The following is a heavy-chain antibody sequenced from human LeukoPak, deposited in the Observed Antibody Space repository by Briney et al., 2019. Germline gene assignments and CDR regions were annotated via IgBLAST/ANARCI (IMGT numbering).Heavy chain of an antibody. Sequence: GGSLRLSCAASGFTFSSYGMHWVRQAPGKGLEWVAVIWYDGSNKYYADSVKGRFTISRDNSKNTLYLQMNSLRVEDTAVYYCAKDWGSSDWYNWFDPWGQGTLVTVSS. J-gene: IGHJ5*02. CDR3: AKDWGSSDWYNWFDP. V-gene: IGHV3-30*02. D-gene: IGHD6-19*01. CDR2: IWYDGSNK. CDR1: GFTFSSYG.